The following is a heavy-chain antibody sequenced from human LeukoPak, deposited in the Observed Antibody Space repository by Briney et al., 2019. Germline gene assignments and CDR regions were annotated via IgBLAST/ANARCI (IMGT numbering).Heavy chain of an antibody. J-gene: IGHJ4*02. D-gene: IGHD3-16*01. CDR3: AYTNHLTY. CDR2: IKYDGSEK. CDR1: GFTFSSYS. Sequence: GGSLRLSCAASGFTFSSYSMNWVRQAPGQGLEWVANIKYDGSEKYYADSVKGRFTISRDNAKNSLSLQMNYVRAGDTAIYYCAYTNHLTYWGQGTLVTVSS. V-gene: IGHV3-7*01.